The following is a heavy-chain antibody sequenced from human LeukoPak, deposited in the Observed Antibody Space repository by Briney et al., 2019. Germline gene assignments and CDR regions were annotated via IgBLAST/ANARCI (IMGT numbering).Heavy chain of an antibody. V-gene: IGHV4-39*01. CDR1: GGSISSSTYH. CDR3: ARHSSPHAGSSSWYDF. D-gene: IGHD2-15*01. CDR2: IYYSGNT. Sequence: SETLSLTCTVSGGSISSSTYHWGWIRQPPGKGLEWIGSIYYSGNTYYNPSLKSRVTISVDTSKNQFSVKLSSVTAADTAVYYCARHSSPHAGSSSWYDFWGQGTLATVSS. J-gene: IGHJ5*01.